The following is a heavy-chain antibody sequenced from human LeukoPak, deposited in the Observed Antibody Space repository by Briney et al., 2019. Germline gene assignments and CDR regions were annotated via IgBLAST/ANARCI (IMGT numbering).Heavy chain of an antibody. CDR2: INPYNGKT. D-gene: IGHD3-3*01. CDR3: ARDPSGNPYFFDY. Sequence: ASVKVSCKPSGYSFTSYGISWVRQAPGQGLEWMGWINPYNGKTSYAQKLQGRVTITTDTSTNTAYMELRSLRLDDTAVYYCARDPSGNPYFFDYWGQGTLVTVSP. CDR1: GYSFTSYG. J-gene: IGHJ4*02. V-gene: IGHV1-18*01.